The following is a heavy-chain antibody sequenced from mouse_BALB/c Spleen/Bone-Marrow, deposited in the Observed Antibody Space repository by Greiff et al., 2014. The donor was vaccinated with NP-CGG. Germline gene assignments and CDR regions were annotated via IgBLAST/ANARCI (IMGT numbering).Heavy chain of an antibody. J-gene: IGHJ2*01. V-gene: IGHV1-54*01. D-gene: IGHD3-3*01. Sequence: QVQLQQSGAELVRPGTSVKVSCKASGYAFTNYLMEWVKQRPGQGLEWIGMINPGSGGTNYNEKFKGKATLTADKSSSTAYMQLSSLASDDSAVYFCARRDGSYFDYWGQGTTLTVSS. CDR3: ARRDGSYFDY. CDR1: GYAFTNYL. CDR2: INPGSGGT.